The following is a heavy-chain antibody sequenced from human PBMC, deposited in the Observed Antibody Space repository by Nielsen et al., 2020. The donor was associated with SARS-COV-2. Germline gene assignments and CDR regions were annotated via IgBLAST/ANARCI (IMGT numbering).Heavy chain of an antibody. V-gene: IGHV5-51*01. J-gene: IGHJ6*03. CDR3: ARHTRSSSSFYYYYYMDV. CDR2: IYPGDSGT. CDR1: GYSFPTYW. D-gene: IGHD6-6*01. Sequence: GESLKISCKGSGYSFPTYWIGWVRQMPGKGLEWMGIIYPGDSGTRYSPSFQGQVTISADKSISTAYLQWSSLKASDTAKYYCARHTRSSSSFYYYYYMDVWGKGTTVTVSS.